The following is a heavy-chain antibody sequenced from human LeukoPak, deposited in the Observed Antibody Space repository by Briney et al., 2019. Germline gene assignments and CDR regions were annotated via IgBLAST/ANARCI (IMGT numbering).Heavy chain of an antibody. CDR1: GFTFSSYW. D-gene: IGHD6-19*01. CDR2: IKQDGSEK. V-gene: IGHV3-7*01. Sequence: GGSLRLSCAASGFTFSSYWMSWVRQAPGKGLEWVANIKQDGSEKYYVDSVKGRFTISRDNAKNSLYLQMNSLRAEDAAVYYCARAPRGAVAAFDAFDIWGQGTMVTVS. CDR3: ARAPRGAVAAFDAFDI. J-gene: IGHJ3*02.